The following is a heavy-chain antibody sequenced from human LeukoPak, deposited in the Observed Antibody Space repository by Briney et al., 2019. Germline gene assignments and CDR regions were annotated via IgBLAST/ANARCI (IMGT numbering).Heavy chain of an antibody. CDR2: ISTSSTTI. CDR3: ARDKYYYDSSGGGYYFDY. D-gene: IGHD3-22*01. CDR1: GFTFSDHY. J-gene: IGHJ4*02. Sequence: GGSLRLSCAASGFTFSDHYMDWVRQAPGKGLEWLSYISTSSTTIYYADSVKGRFTISRDNAKNSLYLQMNSLRAEDTAAYYCARDKYYYDSSGGGYYFDYWGQGTLVTVSS. V-gene: IGHV3-48*01.